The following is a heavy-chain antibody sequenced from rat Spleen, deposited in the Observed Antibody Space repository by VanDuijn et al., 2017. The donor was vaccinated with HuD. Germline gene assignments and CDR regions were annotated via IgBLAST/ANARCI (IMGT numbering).Heavy chain of an antibody. CDR3: VGAGYLRDWYFDF. CDR2: ISNIDDT. D-gene: IGHD2-2*01. CDR1: GFTFSDYY. V-gene: IGHV5-25*01. J-gene: IGHJ1*01. Sequence: EVQLVESDGGLVQPGRSLKLSCAASGFTFSDYYMAWVRQTPTKGLEWVASISNIDDTYYSDSVKGRFSISRDNAKSTLYLQVDSLRSEDTATYYCVGAGYLRDWYFDFWGPGTMVTVSS.